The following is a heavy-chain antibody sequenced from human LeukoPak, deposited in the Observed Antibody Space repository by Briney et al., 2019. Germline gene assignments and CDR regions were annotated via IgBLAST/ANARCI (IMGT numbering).Heavy chain of an antibody. J-gene: IGHJ4*02. Sequence: SESLSLTCTVSGGSISSYYWSWIRRPPGKGLEWIGYIYYSGSTNYNPSLKSRVTISVDTSKNQFSLKLSSVTAADTAVYYCARLTTGEYYFDYWGQGTLVTVSS. V-gene: IGHV4-59*01. D-gene: IGHD4-17*01. CDR1: GGSISSYY. CDR2: IYYSGST. CDR3: ARLTTGEYYFDY.